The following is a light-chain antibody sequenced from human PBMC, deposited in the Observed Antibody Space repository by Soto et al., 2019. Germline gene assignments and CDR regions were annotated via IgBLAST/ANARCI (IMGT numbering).Light chain of an antibody. V-gene: IGLV2-11*01. CDR1: DSDVGYYNY. Sequence: QSALTQPRSVSGSPGQSVTISCSGSDSDVGYYNYVSWYQQHPGKAPKLMIYDVTKRPSGVPDRFSASKSGNTASLTISGLQADDEADYYCQSSDSRLSGSDVFGTGTKLTVL. J-gene: IGLJ1*01. CDR2: DVT. CDR3: QSSDSRLSGSDV.